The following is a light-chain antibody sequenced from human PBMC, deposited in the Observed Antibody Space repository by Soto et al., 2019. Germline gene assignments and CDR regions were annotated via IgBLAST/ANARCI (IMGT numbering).Light chain of an antibody. V-gene: IGLV2-14*01. CDR3: CSYTSTTTLV. Sequence: QSALTQPASVSGSPGQSITISCTGTSSDVGGYNYVSWYQRHPGKAPKLMIYEVSNRPSGVSYRFSGSKSGNTASLTISGLQAEDEADYYCCSYTSTTTLVFGGGTKLTVL. CDR2: EVS. CDR1: SSDVGGYNY. J-gene: IGLJ2*01.